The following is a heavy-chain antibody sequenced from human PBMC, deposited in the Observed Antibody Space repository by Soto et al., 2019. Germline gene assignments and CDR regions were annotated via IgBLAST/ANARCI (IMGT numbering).Heavy chain of an antibody. CDR3: SGSGYYHSSGMDG. J-gene: IGHJ6*02. CDR2: IYHSGST. Sequence: QLQLQESGSGLVKPSQTLSLTCAVSGGSISSGGYSWSWLRQPPGKGLEWIGYIYHSGSTYYHPSLQSRVIITVERTKNQLSPKLITVTTADKAVYYASGSGYYHSSGMDGWCQGTTVTVSS. V-gene: IGHV4-30-2*01. D-gene: IGHD3-3*01. CDR1: GGSISSGGYS.